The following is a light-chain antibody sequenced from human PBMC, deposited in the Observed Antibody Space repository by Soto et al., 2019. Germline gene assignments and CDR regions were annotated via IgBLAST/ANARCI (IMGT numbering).Light chain of an antibody. CDR2: DAS. V-gene: IGKV3-11*01. CDR1: QSVSSY. J-gene: IGKJ4*01. CDR3: QQSRNWPAGLT. Sequence: DIVLTQAPATLSLSPGERATLSCRARQSVSSYLAWYQQKHGQAPRPLIYDASNRATGIPARFSGSGSGTDFTLTISSLGPEDFAVYYCQQSRNWPAGLTVGGGTKVEIK.